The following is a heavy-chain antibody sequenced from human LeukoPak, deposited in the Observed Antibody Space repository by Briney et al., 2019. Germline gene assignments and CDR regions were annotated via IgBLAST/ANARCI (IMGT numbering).Heavy chain of an antibody. D-gene: IGHD6-19*01. CDR2: IIPIFGTA. Sequence: GASVKVSCEASGGTFSSYAISWVRQAPGQGPEWMGGIIPIFGTANYAQKFQGRVTITADESTSTAYMELSSLRSEDTAVYYCARGMEYEQWLFPRLDYWGQGTLVTVSS. CDR3: ARGMEYEQWLFPRLDY. J-gene: IGHJ4*02. CDR1: GGTFSSYA. V-gene: IGHV1-69*13.